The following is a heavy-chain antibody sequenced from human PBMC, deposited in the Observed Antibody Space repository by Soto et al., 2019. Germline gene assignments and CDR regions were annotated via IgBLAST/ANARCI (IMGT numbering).Heavy chain of an antibody. Sequence: GGSLRLSCTASGFTFGDYAMSWFRQAPGKGLEWVSVIYSGGSTYYADSVKGRFTISRDNSKNTLYLQMNSLRAEDTAVYYCARVRDFWSGYSFQGYFDYWGQGTLVTVSS. CDR3: ARVRDFWSGYSFQGYFDY. V-gene: IGHV3-53*01. D-gene: IGHD3-3*01. J-gene: IGHJ4*02. CDR1: GFTFGDYA. CDR2: IYSGGST.